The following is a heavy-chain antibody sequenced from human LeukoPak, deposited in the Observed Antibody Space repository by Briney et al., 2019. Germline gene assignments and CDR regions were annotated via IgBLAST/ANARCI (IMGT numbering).Heavy chain of an antibody. J-gene: IGHJ3*02. CDR2: IYYSGST. CDR1: GGTISSGDYY. Sequence: SETLSLTCTVSGGTISSGDYYWSWIRQPPGKGLEWIGYIYYSGSTYYNPSLKSRVTISVDTSKNQFSLKLSSVTAADTAVYYCARVYWNYAFDIWGQGTMVTVSS. D-gene: IGHD1-7*01. V-gene: IGHV4-30-4*08. CDR3: ARVYWNYAFDI.